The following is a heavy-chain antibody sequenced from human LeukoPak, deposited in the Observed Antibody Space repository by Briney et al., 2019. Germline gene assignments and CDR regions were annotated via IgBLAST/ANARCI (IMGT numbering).Heavy chain of an antibody. V-gene: IGHV3-11*03. CDR2: ISSSSSYT. J-gene: IGHJ4*02. Sequence: PGGSLRLSCAASGFTFSDYYMSWIRQAPGKGLEWVSYISSSSSYTNYADSVKGRFTISRDNSKNTLYLQMNSLRAEDTAVYYCAKSPTVTKLRYYFDYWGQGTLVTVSS. CDR3: AKSPTVTKLRYYFDY. D-gene: IGHD4-17*01. CDR1: GFTFSDYY.